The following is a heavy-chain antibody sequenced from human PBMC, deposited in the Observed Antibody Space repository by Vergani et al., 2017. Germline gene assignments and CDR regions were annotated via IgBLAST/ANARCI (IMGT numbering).Heavy chain of an antibody. Sequence: QVQLEESGPGLVKPSETLSLTCTVSGGSFNTYYWSWIRQSPGKGLEWIGYIYSTGSTNYNPSLNSRVTMSVDTSKNQFSLKFRSVTAADTAVYFCARVMYRDXASTGYRLEGMDIWGQGTTVTISS. J-gene: IGHJ6*02. CDR3: ARVMYRDXASTGYRLEGMDI. V-gene: IGHV4-59*13. CDR2: IYSTGST. CDR1: GGSFNTYY. D-gene: IGHD3-9*01.